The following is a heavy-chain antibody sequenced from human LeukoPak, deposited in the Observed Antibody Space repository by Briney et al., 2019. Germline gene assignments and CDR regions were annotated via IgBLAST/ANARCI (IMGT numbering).Heavy chain of an antibody. J-gene: IGHJ4*02. V-gene: IGHV4-39*07. CDR2: IYYSGST. CDR1: GGSISSSSYY. Sequence: SETLSLTCAVSGGSISSSSYYWGWIRQPPGKGLEWIGSIYYSGSTYYNPSLKSRVTISVDTSKNQFSLKLSSVTAADTAVYYCARGPYYFDYWGQGTLVTVSS. CDR3: ARGPYYFDY.